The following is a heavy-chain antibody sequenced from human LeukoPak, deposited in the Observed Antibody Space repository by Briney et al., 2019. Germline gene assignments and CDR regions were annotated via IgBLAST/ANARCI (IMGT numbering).Heavy chain of an antibody. CDR3: VRDAEGSSWFVISFDY. CDR2: INTDGSST. Sequence: GGSLRLSCAASGFTFSSYWMHWVRQAPGKGLVWVSRINTDGSSTSYADSVKGRFTISRDNAKNTLYLQMDSLRDEDTAVYYCVRDAEGSSWFVISFDYWGQGMLVTVSS. J-gene: IGHJ4*02. D-gene: IGHD6-13*01. CDR1: GFTFSSYW. V-gene: IGHV3-74*01.